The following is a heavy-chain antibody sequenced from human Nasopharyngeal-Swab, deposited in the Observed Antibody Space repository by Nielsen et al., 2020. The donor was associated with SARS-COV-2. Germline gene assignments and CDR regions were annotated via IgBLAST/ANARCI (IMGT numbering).Heavy chain of an antibody. D-gene: IGHD1-1*01. V-gene: IGHV3-74*01. CDR3: ARGGNFYLDY. CDR2: TDSGGSTI. CDR1: GFSFSTSW. J-gene: IGHJ4*02. Sequence: GESLKISCETSGFSFSTSWMHWVRQAPGKGLVWVARTDSGGSTISYADSVKGRFTISRDNAKSTLYLQMNSLRAEDTAVYYCARGGNFYLDYWGQGTLVTVSS.